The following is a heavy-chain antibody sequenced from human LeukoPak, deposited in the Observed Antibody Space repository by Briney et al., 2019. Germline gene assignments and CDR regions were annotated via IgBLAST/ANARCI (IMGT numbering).Heavy chain of an antibody. Sequence: ASVKVSCKASGYTFTGYYMHWVRQAPGQGLEWMGWINPNSGGTNYAQKFQGRVTMPRDTSISTAYMQLSRLRSDDTAVYYCARRGHDYGDLDYWGQGTLVTVSS. CDR1: GYTFTGYY. J-gene: IGHJ4*02. CDR2: INPNSGGT. V-gene: IGHV1-2*02. D-gene: IGHD4-17*01. CDR3: ARRGHDYGDLDY.